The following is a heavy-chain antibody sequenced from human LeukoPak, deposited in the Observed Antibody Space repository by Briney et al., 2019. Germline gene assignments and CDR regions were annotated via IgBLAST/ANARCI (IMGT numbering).Heavy chain of an antibody. D-gene: IGHD1-1*01. J-gene: IGHJ6*02. Sequence: SETLSLPFAVYGGSFSCYYWSWIRPPPGKGLEWIGEINHSGSTNYNPSLKSRVTISVDTSKNQFSLRLSSVTAADTAVYYCARGERIYYGMDVWGQGTTVTVSS. CDR1: GGSFSCYY. CDR3: ARGERIYYGMDV. V-gene: IGHV4-34*01. CDR2: INHSGST.